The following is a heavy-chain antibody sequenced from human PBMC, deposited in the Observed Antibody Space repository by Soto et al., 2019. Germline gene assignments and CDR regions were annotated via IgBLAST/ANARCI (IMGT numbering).Heavy chain of an antibody. D-gene: IGHD3-9*01. V-gene: IGHV3-11*01. CDR1: GFTFSDYY. CDR2: ISRSGSTI. J-gene: IGHJ5*02. Sequence: QVQLVESGGGLVKPGGSLRLSCAASGFTFSDYYTSWIRQALGKGLEWVSYISRSGSTIYYADSVKGRFTISRDNAKNSPYLQLNSLRAEDTAVDYCARLRYYDWYPLDPWGQGTLVTVSS. CDR3: ARLRYYDWYPLDP.